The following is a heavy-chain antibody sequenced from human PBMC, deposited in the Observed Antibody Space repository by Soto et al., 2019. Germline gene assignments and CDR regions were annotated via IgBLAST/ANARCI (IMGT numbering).Heavy chain of an antibody. Sequence: SETLSLTCAVYGGSFSGYYWSWIRQPPGKGLEWIGEINHSGSTNYNPPLQRRVTISVDTSKNQFSLKMSSVTAADPAVYYCARGGRSSSYNWFDPWGQGTLVTVSS. V-gene: IGHV4-34*01. CDR3: ARGGRSSSYNWFDP. J-gene: IGHJ5*02. CDR2: INHSGST. D-gene: IGHD6-6*01. CDR1: GGSFSGYY.